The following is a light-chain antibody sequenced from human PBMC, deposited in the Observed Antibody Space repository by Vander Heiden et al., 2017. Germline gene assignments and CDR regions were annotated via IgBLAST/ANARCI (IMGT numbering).Light chain of an antibody. CDR3: MQALQTPIT. V-gene: IGKV2-28*01. CDR2: LGS. J-gene: IGKJ5*01. Sequence: DIVMTQSPLSLSVTPGEPASISCRSSQSLLHSNGYNYLDWYLQKPGQSPQLLIYLGSNRASGVPDRFSGSGSGTDFTLKISRVEAEDVGVYYCMQALQTPITFGQGTRLEMK. CDR1: QSLLHSNGYNY.